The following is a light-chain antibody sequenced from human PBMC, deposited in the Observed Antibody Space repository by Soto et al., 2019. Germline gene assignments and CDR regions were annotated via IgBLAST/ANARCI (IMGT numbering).Light chain of an antibody. Sequence: DIVMTQSPDSLAVSLGERATFNCKSSQSVLSSSNNKNYLAWFQHKPGQPPKQVIYWASTRESGVPARFSGSGSGTDFALTISSLQAEDVAVYYCQQYYSAPITFGGGTKVEIK. CDR3: QQYYSAPIT. CDR2: WAS. V-gene: IGKV4-1*01. J-gene: IGKJ4*01. CDR1: QSVLSSSNNKNY.